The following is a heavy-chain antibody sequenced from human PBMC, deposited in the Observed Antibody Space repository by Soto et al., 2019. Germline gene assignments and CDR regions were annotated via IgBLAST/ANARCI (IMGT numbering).Heavy chain of an antibody. CDR3: ARDFTDYGSGSYYHQPYYYYGMDV. V-gene: IGHV4-31*03. CDR2: IYYSGST. D-gene: IGHD3-10*01. CDR1: GGSISSGGYY. Sequence: PSETLSLTCTVSGGSISSGGYYWSWIRQHPGKGLEWIGYIYYSGSTYYNPSLKSRVTISVDTSKNQFSLKLSSVTAADTAVYYCARDFTDYGSGSYYHQPYYYYGMDVWGQGTTVTVSS. J-gene: IGHJ6*02.